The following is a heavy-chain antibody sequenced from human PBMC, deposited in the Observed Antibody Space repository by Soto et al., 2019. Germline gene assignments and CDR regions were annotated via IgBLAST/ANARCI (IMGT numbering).Heavy chain of an antibody. Sequence: EVQLVESGGGLVQPGGSLRLSCAASGFTFSSYDMRWVRQAPGKGLEWVSAISGSGGSTYYAVSVKGRFTISRDSSKNKVYLQMNSLRAEDAAVYYCAKRQGYCDWLYFDHWGQGALVTVAS. V-gene: IGHV3-23*04. CDR3: AKRQGYCDWLYFDH. J-gene: IGHJ4*02. D-gene: IGHD3-9*01. CDR1: GFTFSSYD. CDR2: ISGSGGST.